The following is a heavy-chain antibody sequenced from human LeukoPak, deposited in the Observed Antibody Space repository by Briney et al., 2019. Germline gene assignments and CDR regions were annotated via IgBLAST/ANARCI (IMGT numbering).Heavy chain of an antibody. CDR3: ARLVTIEDDAFDI. J-gene: IGHJ3*02. CDR2: IYPGDSDT. CDR1: GYSFTSYW. Sequence: RGESLKISCKGSGYSFTSYWIGWVRQMPGKGLEWMGIIYPGDSDTRYSPSFQGQVTISADKSISTAYLQWSSLKASDTAMYYCARLVTIEDDAFDIWGQGTMVTDSS. D-gene: IGHD3-9*01. V-gene: IGHV5-51*01.